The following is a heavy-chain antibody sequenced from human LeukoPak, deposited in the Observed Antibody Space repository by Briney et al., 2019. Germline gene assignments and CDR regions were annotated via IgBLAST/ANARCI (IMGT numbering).Heavy chain of an antibody. V-gene: IGHV3-7*01. Sequence: QPGGSLRLSCATSGFTFSSYWMSWVRQAPGKGLEWVANIKQDGSEKNYLDSVKGRFTISRDNAKNSLYLQMNSRRAEDTAVYYCARQRYHDSWGQGTLVTVSS. CDR1: GFTFSSYW. D-gene: IGHD2-2*01. CDR3: ARQRYHDS. CDR2: IKQDGSEK. J-gene: IGHJ4*02.